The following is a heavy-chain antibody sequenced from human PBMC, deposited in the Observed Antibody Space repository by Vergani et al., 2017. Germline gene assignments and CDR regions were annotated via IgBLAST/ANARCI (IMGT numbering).Heavy chain of an antibody. CDR2: ISSVGGST. CDR3: AGPQGTSAYYYGGFDY. D-gene: IGHD3-22*01. V-gene: IGHV3-23*01. J-gene: IGHJ4*02. Sequence: EVQLLESGGGLVQPGGSLRLSCAASGSTFTTYAMTWVRQAPGKGLEWVSTISSVGGSTYYAGPVKGQLTISRDSSKNTLSLQMNSLTAEDTAIYYCAGPQGTSAYYYGGFDYWGQGILVTVSS. CDR1: GSTFTTYA.